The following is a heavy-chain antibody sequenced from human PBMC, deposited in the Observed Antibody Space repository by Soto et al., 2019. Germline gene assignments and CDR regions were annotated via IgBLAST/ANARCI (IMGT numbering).Heavy chain of an antibody. CDR3: ARVNYYDILTGYNNWFDP. CDR1: GGTFSSYA. Sequence: GASVKVSCKASGGTFSSYAISWVRQAPGQGLEWMGGIIPIFGTANYAQKFQGRVTITADESTSTAYMELSSLRSEDTAVYYCARVNYYDILTGYNNWFDPWGQGTLVTVSS. D-gene: IGHD3-9*01. CDR2: IIPIFGTA. V-gene: IGHV1-69*13. J-gene: IGHJ5*02.